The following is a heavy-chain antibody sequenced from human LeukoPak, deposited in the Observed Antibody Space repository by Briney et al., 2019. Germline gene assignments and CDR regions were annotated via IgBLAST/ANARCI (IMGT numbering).Heavy chain of an antibody. J-gene: IGHJ4*02. CDR3: ARDSRLWSVDY. CDR2: INPSDESI. CDR1: GYTFTSYK. V-gene: IGHV1-46*01. D-gene: IGHD2-8*02. Sequence: AVKVSCKTSGYTFTSYKMHWVRQAPGQGLEWMGIINPSDESISYAQNFQGRVAMTRDTSMSTVYMELSSLRADDTAVYYCARDSRLWSVDYWGQGTLVTVSS.